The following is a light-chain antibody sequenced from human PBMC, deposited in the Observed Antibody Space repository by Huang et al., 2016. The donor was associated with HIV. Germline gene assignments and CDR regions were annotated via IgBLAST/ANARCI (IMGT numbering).Light chain of an antibody. CDR1: QRINSY. J-gene: IGKJ1*01. V-gene: IGKV1-39*01. CDR2: GAS. CDR3: QQSYNTPT. Sequence: DIQMTQSPSSLSASVGDRVTITCRASQRINSYLNWYQQKPGKAPNLLIYGASSLQSEVPSRFNGSGYGTDFTLTISSLQPEDFATYYCQQSYNTPTFGHGTKVEI.